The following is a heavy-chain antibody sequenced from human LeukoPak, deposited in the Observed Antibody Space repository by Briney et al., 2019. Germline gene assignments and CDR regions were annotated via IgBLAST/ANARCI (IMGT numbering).Heavy chain of an antibody. J-gene: IGHJ4*02. D-gene: IGHD2-2*02. CDR2: INHSGST. CDR3: ARLTTVGCKSRSCYTDY. V-gene: IGHV4-34*01. Sequence: PSETLSLACAVYGGSFSGYYWSWIRKPPGQGLEWIGEINHSGSTNYNPSLKSRVTISVDTSQNQFSLKLSSVTAADTAVYYCARLTTVGCKSRSCYTDYWGQGILVTVSS. CDR1: GGSFSGYY.